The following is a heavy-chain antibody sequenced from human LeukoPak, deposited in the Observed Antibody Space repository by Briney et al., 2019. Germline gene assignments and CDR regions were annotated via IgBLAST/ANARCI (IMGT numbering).Heavy chain of an antibody. V-gene: IGHV1-69*13. CDR1: RGAFTRAA. CDR3: ATPQMSFYGSGTHYSYYYVHG. Sequence: ASVTVSCKASRGAFTRAAVSWVRQAPGQGLEWMGGVLPLSGTANYAQTFQGRVTITADESTNTAYMELNSLTFQDTAVYYCATPQMSFYGSGTHYSYYYVHGWVRGTAVTVSS. D-gene: IGHD3-10*01. CDR2: VLPLSGTA. J-gene: IGHJ6*03.